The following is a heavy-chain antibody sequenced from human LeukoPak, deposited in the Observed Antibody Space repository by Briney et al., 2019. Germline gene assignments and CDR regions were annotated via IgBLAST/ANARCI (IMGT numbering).Heavy chain of an antibody. CDR3: ARDGTYNDSSGYDDAFDI. D-gene: IGHD3-22*01. J-gene: IGHJ3*02. CDR1: GFTFSSYW. CDR2: IKQDGSEK. Sequence: PGGSLRLSCAASGFTFSSYWMSWDRQAPGKGLEWVANIKQDGSEKYYVDSVKGRFTISRDNAKNSLYLQMNSLRAEDTAVYYCARDGTYNDSSGYDDAFDIWGQGTMVTVSS. V-gene: IGHV3-7*01.